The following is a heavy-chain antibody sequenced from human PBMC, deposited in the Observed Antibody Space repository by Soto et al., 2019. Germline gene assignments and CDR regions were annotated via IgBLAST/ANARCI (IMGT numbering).Heavy chain of an antibody. CDR3: ARDRPCSSTSCSYNWFGP. V-gene: IGHV4-34*01. CDR2: INHSGST. D-gene: IGHD2-2*01. J-gene: IGHJ5*02. Sequence: SETLCLTCAVYGGSFRGYDWSWIRQPPGKGLEWIGEINHSGSTNYNPSLKSRVTIPVDTSKNQFSLKLSSVTAADTAVYYCARDRPCSSTSCSYNWFGPWGQGTLVTVSS. CDR1: GGSFRGYD.